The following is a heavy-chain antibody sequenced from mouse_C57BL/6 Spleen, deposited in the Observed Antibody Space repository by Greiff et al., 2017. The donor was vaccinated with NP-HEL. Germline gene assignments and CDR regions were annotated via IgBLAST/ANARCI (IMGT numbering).Heavy chain of an antibody. V-gene: IGHV1-78*01. CDR3: ARDRGDYGRPYYFDD. CDR2: IYPRDGST. D-gene: IGHD1-1*01. J-gene: IGHJ2*01. CDR1: GYTFTDHT. Sequence: VQLQQSDAELVKPGASVKISCKVSGYTFTDHTIHWMKQRPEQGLEWIGYIYPRDGSTKYNEKFKGKATLTADKSSSTAYMQLNSLTSEDSAVYFCARDRGDYGRPYYFDDWGQGTTLTVSA.